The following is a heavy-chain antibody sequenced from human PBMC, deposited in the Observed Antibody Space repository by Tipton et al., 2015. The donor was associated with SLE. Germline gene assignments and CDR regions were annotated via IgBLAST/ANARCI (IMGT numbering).Heavy chain of an antibody. CDR3: ARPPSYISPSEVLFDS. CDR1: GGSISSSSYP. CDR2: VYYSGKT. V-gene: IGHV4-39*07. J-gene: IGHJ4*02. Sequence: TLSLTCTVSGGSISSSSYPWAWIRQPPGKGLEWIGSVYYSGKTSYNPSLMSRVIISEDTSTNQFSLHLTSVTAADTAVYYCARPPSYISPSEVLFDSWGQGMLVTVPS. D-gene: IGHD6-6*01.